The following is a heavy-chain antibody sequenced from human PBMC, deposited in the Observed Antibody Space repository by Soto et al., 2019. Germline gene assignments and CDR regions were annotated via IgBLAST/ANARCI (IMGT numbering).Heavy chain of an antibody. CDR2: INPSGDST. D-gene: IGHD3-22*01. V-gene: IGHV1-46*01. CDR3: ALDSSGYLYNFDD. CDR1: GYTFSNYY. J-gene: IGHJ4*02. Sequence: ASVKVSCKASGYTFSNYYMHWVRQAPGQGLEWMGMINPSGDSTNYAQKFRGTVTMTRDTSTSTVYMELSSLRSEDTAVYYCALDSSGYLYNFDDWGQGTLVTVS.